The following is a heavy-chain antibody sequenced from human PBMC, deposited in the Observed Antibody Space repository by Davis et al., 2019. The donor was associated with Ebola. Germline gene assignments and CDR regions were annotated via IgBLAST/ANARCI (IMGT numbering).Heavy chain of an antibody. V-gene: IGHV3-7*03. D-gene: IGHD1-26*01. CDR1: GFTFSTYA. CDR3: ARDFKGMGGY. J-gene: IGHJ4*02. CDR2: IKQDGSEK. Sequence: GESLKISCAASGFTFSTYAMNWVRQAPGKGLEWVANIKQDGSEKYYVDSVKGRFTISRDNAKNSLYLQMNSLRAEDTAVYYCARDFKGMGGYWGQGTLVTVSS.